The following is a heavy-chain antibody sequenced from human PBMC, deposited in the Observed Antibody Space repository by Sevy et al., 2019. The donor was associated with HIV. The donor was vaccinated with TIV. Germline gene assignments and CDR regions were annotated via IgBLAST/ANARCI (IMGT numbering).Heavy chain of an antibody. CDR1: GFTFSSYG. Sequence: GGSLRLSCAASGFTFSSYGMHWVRQAPGKGLEWVAVIWYDGSNKYYADSVKGRFTISRDNFKNTLYLQMNSLRAEDTAVYYCARDFQYYVGSGYYSYYFDYWGQGTLVTVSS. J-gene: IGHJ4*02. CDR2: IWYDGSNK. V-gene: IGHV3-33*01. D-gene: IGHD3-22*01. CDR3: ARDFQYYVGSGYYSYYFDY.